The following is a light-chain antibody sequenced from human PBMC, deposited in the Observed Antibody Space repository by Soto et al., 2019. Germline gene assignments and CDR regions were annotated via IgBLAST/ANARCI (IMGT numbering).Light chain of an antibody. CDR1: QSISTE. V-gene: IGKV3-15*01. Sequence: EIVMTQSPATLSVSPGERATLSCRASQSISTELAWYQQKPGQPPRLLIYSASTRATGVPARFTGSGSGSEFTLTISGLXSEDFAVYYCQQGHNWPLTFGQGTRLEI. CDR2: SAS. CDR3: QQGHNWPLT. J-gene: IGKJ2*01.